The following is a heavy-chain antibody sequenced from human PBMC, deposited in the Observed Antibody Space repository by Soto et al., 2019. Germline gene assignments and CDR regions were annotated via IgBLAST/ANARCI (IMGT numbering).Heavy chain of an antibody. Sequence: GSGPPLVNPKQTLTIPCTFSGFSLITSGGGVVWIRQPPGRALEWFALIYWNDDKRYSPSLKTRLTITKDTSKNQVVLTMTNMYPVDTGTYYCAHSPFYESSGYPDYWGQGTPVTVSS. CDR2: IYWNDDK. CDR1: GFSLITSGGG. CDR3: AHSPFYESSGYPDY. J-gene: IGHJ4*02. D-gene: IGHD3-22*01. V-gene: IGHV2-5*01.